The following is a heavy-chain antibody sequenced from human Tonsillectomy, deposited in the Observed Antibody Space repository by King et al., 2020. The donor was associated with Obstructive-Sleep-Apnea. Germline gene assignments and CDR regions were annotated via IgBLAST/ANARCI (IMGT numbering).Heavy chain of an antibody. Sequence: QLVQSGGGVVQPGRSLRLSCAASGFTFSSYGMHWVRQAPGKGLEWVAVISYDGSNEYYADSVKGRFTISRDNSKNTLYLQMNSLRAEDTAVYYCAKDTLEVGATFDYWGQGTLVTVSS. D-gene: IGHD1-26*01. V-gene: IGHV3-30*18. CDR1: GFTFSSYG. CDR3: AKDTLEVGATFDY. CDR2: ISYDGSNE. J-gene: IGHJ4*02.